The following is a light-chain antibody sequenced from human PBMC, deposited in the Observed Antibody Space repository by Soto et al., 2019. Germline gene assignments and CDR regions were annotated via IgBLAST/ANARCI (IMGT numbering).Light chain of an antibody. Sequence: DIQMTQSPSTLSASVGDRVTITCRASQSLSGWLAWYQQEPGKAPNLLIYAASKLQSGVPTRFSGSGAGTDFSLTISSLQPEDFATYYCQQSYSPPPITFGQGTRLEIK. J-gene: IGKJ5*01. CDR3: QQSYSPPPIT. CDR2: AAS. V-gene: IGKV1-39*01. CDR1: QSLSGW.